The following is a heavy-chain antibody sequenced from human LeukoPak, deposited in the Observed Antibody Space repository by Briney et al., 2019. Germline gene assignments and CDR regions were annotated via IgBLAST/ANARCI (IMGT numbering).Heavy chain of an antibody. V-gene: IGHV4-39*07. Sequence: SETLSLTCTVSGGSISISNYYWGWIRQPPGKGLDWIGSIYYRGSTYYNPSLKSRVTISVDTSKNQFSLKLSSVTAADTAVYYCAREFDSSGYYLYAIDYWGQGTLVTVSS. D-gene: IGHD3-22*01. J-gene: IGHJ4*02. CDR3: AREFDSSGYYLYAIDY. CDR1: GGSISISNYY. CDR2: IYYRGST.